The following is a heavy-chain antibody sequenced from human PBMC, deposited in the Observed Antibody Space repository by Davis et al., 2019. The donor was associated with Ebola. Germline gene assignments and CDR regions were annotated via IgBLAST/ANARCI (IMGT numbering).Heavy chain of an antibody. V-gene: IGHV1-18*04. CDR3: ATVGLQL. J-gene: IGHJ4*02. CDR1: GYTFSGYG. D-gene: IGHD1-1*01. CDR2: ISAYNGNT. Sequence: ASVKVSCKASGYTFSGYGISWVRQAPGQGLEWMGWISAYNGNTNYAQKLQGRVTMTTDTSTSTAYMELSGLTSEDTAVYYYATVGLQLWGQGTLVTVSS.